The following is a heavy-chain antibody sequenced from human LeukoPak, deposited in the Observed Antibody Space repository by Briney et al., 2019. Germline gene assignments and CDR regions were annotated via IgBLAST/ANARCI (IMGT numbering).Heavy chain of an antibody. Sequence: PSETLSLTCTVSGGSISSGSYYWSWIRQPAGKGLEWIGRIYTSGSTNYNPSLKSRVTISVDTSKNQFSLKLSSVTAADTALYYCARHDDYSRAFDIWGQGTMVTVSS. D-gene: IGHD4-11*01. CDR1: GGSISSGSYY. J-gene: IGHJ3*02. CDR2: IYTSGST. V-gene: IGHV4-61*02. CDR3: ARHDDYSRAFDI.